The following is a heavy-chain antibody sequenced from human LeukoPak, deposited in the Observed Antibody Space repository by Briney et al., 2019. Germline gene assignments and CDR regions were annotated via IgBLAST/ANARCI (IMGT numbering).Heavy chain of an antibody. V-gene: IGHV1-2*04. D-gene: IGHD3-9*01. CDR2: ISPNSGGT. CDR3: ARGPDILTRYYFDY. J-gene: IGHJ4*02. Sequence: ASVKVSCKASGYTFTDYYIHWVRRAPGQGLEWMGWISPNSGGTNYAQKFQGWVTMTRDTSISTAYMELSRLRSDDTAVYYCARGPDILTRYYFDYWGQGTLVTVSS. CDR1: GYTFTDYY.